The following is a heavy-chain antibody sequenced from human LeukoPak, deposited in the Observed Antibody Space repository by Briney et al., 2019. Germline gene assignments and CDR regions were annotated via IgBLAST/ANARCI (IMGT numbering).Heavy chain of an antibody. D-gene: IGHD3-3*01. CDR3: AGSGHYHHFDF. CDR1: GGSISRYY. CDR2: IYYSGST. J-gene: IGHJ4*02. Sequence: SETLSLTCTVSGGSISRYYWSWIRQPPGKGLEWIGYIYYSGSTNYNPSHKSRVTISVDTSKNPFSLKLSSVTAADTAVYYCAGSGHYHHFDFWGQGILATVSS. V-gene: IGHV4-59*08.